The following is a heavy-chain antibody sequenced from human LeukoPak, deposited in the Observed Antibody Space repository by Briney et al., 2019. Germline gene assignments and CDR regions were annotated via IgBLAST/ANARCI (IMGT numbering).Heavy chain of an antibody. V-gene: IGHV3-21*01. Sequence: GGSLRLSCAASGFTFSSYSMNWVRQAPGKGLEWVSSISSSSSYIYYADSVKGRFTISRDNAKNSLYLQMNSLRAEDTAVYYCASSPAHTADYWGQGTLVTVSS. CDR2: ISSSSSYI. J-gene: IGHJ4*02. CDR3: ASSPAHTADY. CDR1: GFTFSSYS. D-gene: IGHD3-16*01.